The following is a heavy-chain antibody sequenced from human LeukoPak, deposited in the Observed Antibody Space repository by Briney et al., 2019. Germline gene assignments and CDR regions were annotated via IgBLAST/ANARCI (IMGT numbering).Heavy chain of an antibody. D-gene: IGHD6-19*01. CDR2: INLKSGYT. Sequence: ASVKVSSKASGYTFTSYDINWVRQASGQGLEWMGWINLKSGYTGYAQKFQGRVTITRDTSISTAYMELSSLRSEDTAVYYCARVAGSIDYWGQGTLVTVSS. CDR1: GYTFTSYD. J-gene: IGHJ4*02. V-gene: IGHV1-8*03. CDR3: ARVAGSIDY.